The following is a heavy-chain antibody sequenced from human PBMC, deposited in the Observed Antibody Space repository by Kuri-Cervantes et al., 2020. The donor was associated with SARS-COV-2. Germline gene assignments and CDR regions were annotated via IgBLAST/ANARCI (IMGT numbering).Heavy chain of an antibody. D-gene: IGHD3-10*01. CDR3: ASPPYYGSGSYYPNDAFDI. CDR1: GFTFSNAW. V-gene: IGHV3-15*01. Sequence: GGSLRLSCAASGFTFSNAWMSWVRQAPGKGLEWVGRIKSKTDGGTTDYAAPVKGRFTISRDDSRNTLYLQMNSLRAEDTAVYYCASPPYYGSGSYYPNDAFDIWGQGTMVTVSS. J-gene: IGHJ3*02. CDR2: IKSKTDGGTT.